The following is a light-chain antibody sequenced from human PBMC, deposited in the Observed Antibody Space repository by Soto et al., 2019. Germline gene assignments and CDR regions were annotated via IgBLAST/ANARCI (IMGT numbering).Light chain of an antibody. CDR3: QQYGSSPGT. V-gene: IGKV3-20*01. CDR1: QSVSSD. CDR2: DTS. Sequence: EIVMTQSPATLSVSPGERATLSCRASQSVSSDLAWYQQRPGQAPSLLIYDTSTRATGVPDRFSGSGSGTDFALTISRVEPEDFAIYFCQQYGSSPGTFGQGTKVEI. J-gene: IGKJ1*01.